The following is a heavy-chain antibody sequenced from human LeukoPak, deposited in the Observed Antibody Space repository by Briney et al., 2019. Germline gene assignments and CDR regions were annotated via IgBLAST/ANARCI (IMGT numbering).Heavy chain of an antibody. D-gene: IGHD3-3*01. CDR1: GGSISSSGYY. CDR3: ARDFRGGYDFWSGYYTPYYFDY. CDR2: MYYSGST. V-gene: IGHV4-39*07. J-gene: IGHJ4*02. Sequence: SETLSLTCTVSGGSISSSGYYWGWIRQPPGKGLEWIGSMYYSGSTYYNLSLKSRVTISVDTSKNHFSLKLSSVTAADTAVYYCARDFRGGYDFWSGYYTPYYFDYWGQGTLVTVSS.